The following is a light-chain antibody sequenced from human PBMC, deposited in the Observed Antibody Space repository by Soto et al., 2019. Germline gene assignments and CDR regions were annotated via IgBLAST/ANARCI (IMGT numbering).Light chain of an antibody. V-gene: IGLV2-14*03. CDR2: DVS. CDR3: TSYTSSSTQV. J-gene: IGLJ2*01. CDR1: SSDVGGYNF. Sequence: SVLTQPASVSGSPGQSIAISCTGTSSDVGGYNFVSWYQQHPGKAPKLMIYDVSSRPSGVSDRFSGSKSGNTASLTISGLQAEDESDYYCTSYTSSSTQVFGGGSNVTVL.